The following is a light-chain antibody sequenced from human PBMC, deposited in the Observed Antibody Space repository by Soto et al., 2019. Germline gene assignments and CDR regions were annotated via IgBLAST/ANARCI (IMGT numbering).Light chain of an antibody. V-gene: IGKV3-15*01. CDR2: VEF. Sequence: ETVMTQSPATLSVSPGERATLSCRASQSVSSNLAWYQQRPGQAPRLLVYVEFTMVAGMQARFSFSGSGTVFTFTISSLQSEDFALYFCQQYNNWRFTFGGGTTVEIK. J-gene: IGKJ4*01. CDR3: QQYNNWRFT. CDR1: QSVSSN.